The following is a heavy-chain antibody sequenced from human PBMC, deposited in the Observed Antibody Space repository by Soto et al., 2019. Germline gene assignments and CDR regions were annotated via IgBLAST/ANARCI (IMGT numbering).Heavy chain of an antibody. CDR2: ISAYNGNT. Sequence: QVQLVQSGAEVKKPGASVKVSCKTSGYTFTSHGMSWVRQAPGQGLEWMGWISAYNGNTNCAQKLEGRVTMPTDTPTSTAYMELRSLRSDATAVYYCARTYCSSARCYYDYWGQGNLVTVSS. CDR1: GYTFTSHG. J-gene: IGHJ4*02. CDR3: ARTYCSSARCYYDY. D-gene: IGHD2-2*01. V-gene: IGHV1-18*04.